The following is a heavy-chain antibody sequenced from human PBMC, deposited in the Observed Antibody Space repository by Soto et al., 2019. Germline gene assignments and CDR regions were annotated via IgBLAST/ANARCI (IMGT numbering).Heavy chain of an antibody. V-gene: IGHV4-59*01. CDR2: IYYSGST. CDR3: ARMTTVTFNWFDP. J-gene: IGHJ5*02. CDR1: GGSISSYY. Sequence: SETLSLTCTVSGGSISSYYWSWIRQPPGKGLEWIGYIYYSGSTNYNPSLKSRVTISVDTSKNQFSLKLSSVTAADTAVYYCARMTTVTFNWFDPWGQGTLVTVSS. D-gene: IGHD4-17*01.